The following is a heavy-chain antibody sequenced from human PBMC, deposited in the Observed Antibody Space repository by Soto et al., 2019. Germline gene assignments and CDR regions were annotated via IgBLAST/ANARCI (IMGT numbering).Heavy chain of an antibody. D-gene: IGHD6-13*01. CDR3: ARVGVGLAAPRVWPY. J-gene: IGHJ4*02. CDR2: INPYNGNT. Sequence: ASVKVSCKASVYTFTSYGISWVRQAPGQGLEWMAWINPYNGNTKYAEKFLGRVTVTTDTSTATAYMEVRSLTSDDTAVFYCARVGVGLAAPRVWPYWGQGTPVTV. CDR1: VYTFTSYG. V-gene: IGHV1-18*01.